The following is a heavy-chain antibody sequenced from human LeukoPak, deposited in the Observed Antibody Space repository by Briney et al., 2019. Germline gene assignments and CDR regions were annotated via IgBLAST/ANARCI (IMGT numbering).Heavy chain of an antibody. Sequence: GESLKISCKGSGXSFTRYCIGWVRQMPGKGLEWMGIIYPGDSDTRYSPSFQGQVTISADRSISTAYLQWSSLKASDTAMYYCARHPAGSDDYWGQGTLVTVSS. D-gene: IGHD5-12*01. CDR3: ARHPAGSDDY. CDR2: IYPGDSDT. CDR1: GXSFTRYC. V-gene: IGHV5-51*01. J-gene: IGHJ4*02.